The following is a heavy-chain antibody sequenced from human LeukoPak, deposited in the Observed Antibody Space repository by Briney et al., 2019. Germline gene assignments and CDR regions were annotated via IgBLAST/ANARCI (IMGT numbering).Heavy chain of an antibody. Sequence: PGGSLRLSCTASGFTFGDYAMSWVRQAPGKGLEWVGFIRSKAYGGTTEYAASVKGRFTISRDDSKSIAYLQMNSLKTEDTAVNYCTSFRIAVAGTTYWGQGTQVTVSS. CDR3: TSFRIAVAGTTY. V-gene: IGHV3-49*04. D-gene: IGHD6-19*01. CDR2: IRSKAYGGTT. J-gene: IGHJ4*02. CDR1: GFTFGDYA.